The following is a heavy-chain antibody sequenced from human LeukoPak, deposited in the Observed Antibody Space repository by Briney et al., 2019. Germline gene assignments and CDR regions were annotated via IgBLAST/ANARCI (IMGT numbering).Heavy chain of an antibody. CDR1: GYSFTSYW. V-gene: IGHV5-51*01. J-gene: IGHJ4*02. CDR3: ARQEGAYYDILTGYSSLDY. D-gene: IGHD3-9*01. CDR2: IYPGDSDT. Sequence: KPGESLKISCKGSGYSFTSYWIGWVRQMPGKGLEWMGIIYPGDSDTRYSPSFQGQVTISADKSISTAYLQWSSLKASNTAMYYCARQEGAYYDILTGYSSLDYWGQGPLVTVSS.